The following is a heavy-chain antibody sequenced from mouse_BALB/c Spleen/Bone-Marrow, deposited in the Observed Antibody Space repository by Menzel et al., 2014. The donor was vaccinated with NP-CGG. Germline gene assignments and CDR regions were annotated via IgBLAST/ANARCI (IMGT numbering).Heavy chain of an antibody. Sequence: VKLMDSGAELVKPGASVKLSCKASGFTFTNYWMHWVKQRPGQGLEWIGEIDPSDSYIQYNQKFKGKATLTVDKSSXTAYMHLSSLTSEDSAVYFCALYGSMSEVAYWGQGTLVTVSA. CDR1: GFTFTNYW. D-gene: IGHD1-1*01. J-gene: IGHJ3*01. CDR3: ALYGSMSEVAY. CDR2: IDPSDSYI. V-gene: IGHV1-69*02.